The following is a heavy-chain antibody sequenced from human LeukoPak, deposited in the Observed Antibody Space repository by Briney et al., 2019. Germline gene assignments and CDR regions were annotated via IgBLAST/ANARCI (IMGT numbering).Heavy chain of an antibody. CDR1: GFTFSSYG. Sequence: GGSLRLSCAASGFTFSSYGMHWVRQAPGKGLEWVAFIRFDGSNKYYADSVKGRFTISRDNSKDTLYLQMNSLRAEDTAVYYCAKDGVGAASFDYWGQGTLVTVSS. V-gene: IGHV3-30*02. CDR3: AKDGVGAASFDY. D-gene: IGHD1-26*01. J-gene: IGHJ4*02. CDR2: IRFDGSNK.